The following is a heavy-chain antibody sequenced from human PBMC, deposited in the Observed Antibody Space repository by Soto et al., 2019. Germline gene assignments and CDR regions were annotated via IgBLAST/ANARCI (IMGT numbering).Heavy chain of an antibody. CDR2: MNPANGDT. V-gene: IGHV1-3*01. D-gene: IGHD3-10*01. CDR1: GYTFTTYP. Sequence: QVQLVQSGAEVKEPGASVKVSCKASGYTFTTYPIHWVRQAPGQSLEWMGWMNPANGDTGYSQKFQGRVTIARDTSASTAYMELSSLRSEDTAVYYCARKDYYGSGIYYFDSWGQGTLVTVSS. J-gene: IGHJ4*02. CDR3: ARKDYYGSGIYYFDS.